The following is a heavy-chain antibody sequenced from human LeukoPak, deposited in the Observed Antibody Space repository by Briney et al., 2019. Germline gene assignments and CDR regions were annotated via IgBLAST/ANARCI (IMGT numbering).Heavy chain of an antibody. CDR1: GFPFSSCS. CDR2: IDLNGNHI. Sequence: GGSLRLSCVGSGFPFSSCSMNWVRQAPGKGLEWVSSIDLNGNHINYADSVKDRFTISRDNAKNSLFLQMDSLRVEDTAVYYCARDRGLGQPNWFTSWGQGTLVTVSS. V-gene: IGHV3-21*01. CDR3: ARDRGLGQPNWFTS. J-gene: IGHJ5*01. D-gene: IGHD3-16*01.